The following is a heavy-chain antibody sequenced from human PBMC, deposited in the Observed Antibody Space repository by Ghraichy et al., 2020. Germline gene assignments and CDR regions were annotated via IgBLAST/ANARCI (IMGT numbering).Heavy chain of an antibody. Sequence: GGSLRLSCAASGFTFSSYWMSWVRQAPGKGLEWVANIKQDGSEKYYVDSVKGRFTISRDNAKNSLYLQMNSLRAEDTAVYYCARDPESLSFGPLVPAAHEVHYWGQGTLVTVSS. CDR3: ARDPESLSFGPLVPAAHEVHY. D-gene: IGHD2-2*01. CDR1: GFTFSSYW. J-gene: IGHJ4*02. V-gene: IGHV3-7*01. CDR2: IKQDGSEK.